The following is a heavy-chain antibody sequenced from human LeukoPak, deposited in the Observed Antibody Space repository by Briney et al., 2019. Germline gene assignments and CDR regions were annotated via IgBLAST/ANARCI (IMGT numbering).Heavy chain of an antibody. CDR3: ARGGDYETYYYYGMDV. CDR2: ISAYNGNT. V-gene: IGHV1-18*01. Sequence: GASVQVSCKASGYTFTNDAMNWVRQAPGQGLEWMGWISAYNGNTNYAQKLQGRVTMTTDTSTSTAYMELRSLRSDDTAVYYCARGGDYETYYYYGMDVWGQGTTVTVSS. J-gene: IGHJ6*02. CDR1: GYTFTNDA. D-gene: IGHD3-22*01.